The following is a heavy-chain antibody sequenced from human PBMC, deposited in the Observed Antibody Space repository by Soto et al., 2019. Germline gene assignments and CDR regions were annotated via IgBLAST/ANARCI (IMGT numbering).Heavy chain of an antibody. CDR1: GGSISSGDYY. J-gene: IGHJ5*02. CDR3: ARERPDGARLDP. CDR2: IYHSGST. V-gene: IGHV4-30-4*01. D-gene: IGHD6-6*01. Sequence: QVQLQESGPGLVKPSQTLSLTCTVSGGSISSGDYYWSWIRQPPGKGLEWIGYIYHSGSTYYNPSLKSRVTISVDTSXNQFSLKLSSVTAADTAVYYCARERPDGARLDPWGQGTLVTVSS.